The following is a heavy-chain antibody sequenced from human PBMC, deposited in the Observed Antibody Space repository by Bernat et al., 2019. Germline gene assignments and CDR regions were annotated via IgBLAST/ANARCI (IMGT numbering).Heavy chain of an antibody. CDR2: INHSGST. D-gene: IGHD4-23*01. J-gene: IGHJ4*02. V-gene: IGHV4-34*01. CDR1: GGSFSGYY. Sequence: QVQLQQWGAGLLKPSETLSLTCVVYGGSFSGYYWSWIRQPPGKGLEWIGEINHSGSTNYNPSLKSRVTISVDTSKNQFSLKLSSVTAADTAVYYCARGLRWPQYYFDYWGQGTLVTVSS. CDR3: ARGLRWPQYYFDY.